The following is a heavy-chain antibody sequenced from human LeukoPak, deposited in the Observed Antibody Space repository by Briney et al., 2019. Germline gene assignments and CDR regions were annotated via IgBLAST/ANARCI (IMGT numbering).Heavy chain of an antibody. D-gene: IGHD4-17*01. CDR1: GVSISSSNSY. V-gene: IGHV4-39*07. Sequence: PSETLSLTCTVSGVSISSSNSYWGWIRQPPGKGLEWIGEINHSGSTNYNPSLKSRVTISVDTSKNQFSLKLSSVTAADMAVYYCATLSGETTVTLGNWFDPWGQGTLVTVSS. J-gene: IGHJ5*02. CDR3: ATLSGETTVTLGNWFDP. CDR2: INHSGST.